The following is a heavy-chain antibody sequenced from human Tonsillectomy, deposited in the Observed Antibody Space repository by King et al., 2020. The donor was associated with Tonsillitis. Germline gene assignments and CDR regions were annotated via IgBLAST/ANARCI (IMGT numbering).Heavy chain of an antibody. V-gene: IGHV3-23*04. CDR2: ISGSGGST. CDR1: GFTFSSYA. J-gene: IGHJ3*02. D-gene: IGHD1-14*01. CDR3: AKVIRSVVGTPFDI. Sequence: VQLVESGGGLGQPGGSLRLSCAASGFTFSSYAMTWVLQAPGKGLGLVSAISGSGGSTYYADSLKGRFTISRDNSKKTLYLQMNSLRAEDTAVYYCAKVIRSVVGTPFDIWGQGTMVTVSS.